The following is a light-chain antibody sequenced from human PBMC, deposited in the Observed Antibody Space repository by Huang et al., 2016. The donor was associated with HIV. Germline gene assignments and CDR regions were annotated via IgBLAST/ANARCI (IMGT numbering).Light chain of an antibody. J-gene: IGKJ4*01. CDR3: QQSYSVPLT. Sequence: DIQMTQSPSSLSASVGDRVTITCRTSQIIATYLNWYQHKPGKAPKCLIYAATSLQSGVPSRFSGSGSGTEFTLTISGLQPEDSATYYCQQSYSVPLTFGGGTKVEIK. CDR2: AAT. CDR1: QIIATY. V-gene: IGKV1-39*01.